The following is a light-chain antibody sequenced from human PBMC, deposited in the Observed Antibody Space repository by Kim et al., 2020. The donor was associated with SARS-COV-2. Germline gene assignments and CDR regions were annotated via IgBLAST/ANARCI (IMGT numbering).Light chain of an antibody. J-gene: IGKJ4*01. CDR2: AAS. CDR1: QSISSY. V-gene: IGKV1-39*01. CDR3: QQSYNTTLT. Sequence: DIQMTQSPSSLSASVGDRVTITCRASQSISSYLNWYQQKPGKAPKLLIYAASSLQSGVPSRFSGSGSGTDFTLTISSLQPEDFATYYCQQSYNTTLTIGGGTQV.